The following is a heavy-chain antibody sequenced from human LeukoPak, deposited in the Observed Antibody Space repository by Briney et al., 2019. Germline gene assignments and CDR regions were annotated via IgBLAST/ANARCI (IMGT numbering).Heavy chain of an antibody. J-gene: IGHJ5*01. CDR3: AKEGAYPIITYDS. V-gene: IGHV3-7*01. CDR1: GFNFSSFW. CDR2: IKGDENEK. Sequence: GGSLTLSCAASGFNFSSFWMIWVGHPPGKGREWRANIKGDENEKKYVDSVKGRFSISRDNAKNSLYLQMDSLRAEDTAVYYCAKEGAYPIITYDSWGQGALVTVSS. D-gene: IGHD3-10*01.